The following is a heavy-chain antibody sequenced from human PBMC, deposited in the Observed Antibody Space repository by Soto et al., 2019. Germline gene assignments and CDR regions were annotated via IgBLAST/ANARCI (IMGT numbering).Heavy chain of an antibody. V-gene: IGHV3-21*01. Sequence: PGGSLRLSCAASGFTFSSYSMNWVRQAPGKGLEWVSFISSSSSYIYYADSVKGRFTISRDNAKNSLYLQMNSLRAEDTAVYYCARDLYQLINWFDPWGQGTLVTVSS. CDR3: ARDLYQLINWFDP. CDR2: ISSSSSYI. D-gene: IGHD2-2*01. J-gene: IGHJ5*02. CDR1: GFTFSSYS.